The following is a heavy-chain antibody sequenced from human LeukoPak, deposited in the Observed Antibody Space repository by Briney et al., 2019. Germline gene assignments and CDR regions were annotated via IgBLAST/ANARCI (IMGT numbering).Heavy chain of an antibody. V-gene: IGHV5-10-1*01. D-gene: IGHD3-3*01. CDR1: GYSFTSYW. J-gene: IGHJ5*02. Sequence: GETLRISCKGSGYSFTSYWISWVRQMPGKGLEWMGRIDPSDSYTNYSPSFQGHVTISADKSISTAYLQWSSLKASDTAMYYCARHWSGWRNWFDPWGQGTLVTVSS. CDR3: ARHWSGWRNWFDP. CDR2: IDPSDSYT.